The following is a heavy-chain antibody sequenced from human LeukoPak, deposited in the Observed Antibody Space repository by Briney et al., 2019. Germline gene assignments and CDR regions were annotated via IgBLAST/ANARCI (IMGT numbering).Heavy chain of an antibody. J-gene: IGHJ3*01. D-gene: IGHD3-10*01. Sequence: GGSLRLSCAASGFTFDDYGMSWVRQAPGKGLEWVSGINWIGGSTGYADSVKGRFTISRDNAKNSLYLQMNILRAEDTALYDCARDNSRGYYGSGRHDAFDFGGWGTRIMVSS. CDR1: GFTFDDYG. V-gene: IGHV3-20*01. CDR3: ARDNSRGYYGSGRHDAFDF. CDR2: INWIGGST.